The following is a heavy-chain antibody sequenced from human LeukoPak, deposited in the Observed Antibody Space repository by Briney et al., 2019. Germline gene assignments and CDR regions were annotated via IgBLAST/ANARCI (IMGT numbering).Heavy chain of an antibody. V-gene: IGHV1-18*01. D-gene: IGHD6-19*01. CDR3: ARESGWYRREYYFDY. Sequence: ASVKVSCKASGYTFTSYGISWVRQAPGQGLEWMGCISAYNGNTNYAQKLQGRVTMTTDTSTSTAYMELRSLRSDDTAVYYCARESGWYRREYYFDYWGQGTLVTVSS. J-gene: IGHJ4*02. CDR1: GYTFTSYG. CDR2: ISAYNGNT.